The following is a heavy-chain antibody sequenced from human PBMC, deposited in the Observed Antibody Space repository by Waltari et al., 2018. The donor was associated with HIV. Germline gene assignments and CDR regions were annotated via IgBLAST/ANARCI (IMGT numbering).Heavy chain of an antibody. CDR1: GLAFREFA. CDR2: MSWTGVVL. Sequence: EVHLVESGGGMFRLGASRILPHAASGLAFREFALPWLRHRPGQGLEWVAGMSWTGVVLGYAASVKGRSTISRDNKKNTLFLQMKSLTEDDTAFYFCVKDVGSRDWLLRSSTGDSFEFWGRGTQVIVSS. J-gene: IGHJ4*02. CDR3: VKDVGSRDWLLRSSTGDSFEF. V-gene: IGHV3-9*01. D-gene: IGHD3-3*01.